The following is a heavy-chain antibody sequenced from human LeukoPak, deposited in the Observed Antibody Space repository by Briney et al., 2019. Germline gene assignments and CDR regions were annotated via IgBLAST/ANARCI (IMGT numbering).Heavy chain of an antibody. CDR1: GFTFSSYA. Sequence: PGGSLRLSCAASGFTFSSYAMSWVRQAPGKGLEWVSAISGSGGSTYYADSVKGRFTISRDNSKNTLYLQMNSLRAEDTAVYYCAKGGHRVVFISAHFQHWGQGTLVTVSS. D-gene: IGHD3-22*01. CDR3: AKGGHRVVFISAHFQH. J-gene: IGHJ1*01. CDR2: ISGSGGST. V-gene: IGHV3-23*01.